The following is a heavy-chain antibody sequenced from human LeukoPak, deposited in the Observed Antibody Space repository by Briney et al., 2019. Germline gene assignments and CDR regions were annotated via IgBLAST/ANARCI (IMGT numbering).Heavy chain of an antibody. Sequence: GASVKVSCKASGYTFTSYGISWVRQAPGQGLEWMGWISAYNGNTNYAQKLQGRVTMTTDTSTSTAYMELRSLRSDDTAVYYCARGGTTGYSYGPYYYYGMDVWGQGTTVTVSS. CDR2: ISAYNGNT. CDR3: ARGGTTGYSYGPYYYYGMDV. CDR1: GYTFTSYG. V-gene: IGHV1-18*01. D-gene: IGHD5-18*01. J-gene: IGHJ6*02.